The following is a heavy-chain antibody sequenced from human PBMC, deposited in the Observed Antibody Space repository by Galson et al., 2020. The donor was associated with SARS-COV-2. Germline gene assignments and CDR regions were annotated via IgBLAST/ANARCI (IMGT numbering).Heavy chain of an antibody. J-gene: IGHJ4*02. Sequence: GGSLRLSCAASGFTFSRYWMHWVRQAPGKGLVWVSRINNDGSSTNYADSVKGRFTISRDNAKNTLYLQMNSLRAEDTAVYYCASAHLVYCSGDCFFGSEWGQGTLVTVSS. D-gene: IGHD2-21*02. CDR1: GFTFSRYW. CDR2: INNDGSST. V-gene: IGHV3-74*01. CDR3: ASAHLVYCSGDCFFGSE.